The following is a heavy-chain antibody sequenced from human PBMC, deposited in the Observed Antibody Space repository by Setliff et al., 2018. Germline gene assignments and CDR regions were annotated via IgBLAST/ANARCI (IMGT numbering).Heavy chain of an antibody. Sequence: HPGGSLRLSCAASGFTFSIYWMTWVRQAPGKGPEWVANVKQDGSDKYYVDSVKGRFTISRDNAKNSLYLLMNSLRAEDTAVYYCARRGPIADPTVYYYYMDVWGKGTTVTVSS. V-gene: IGHV3-7*03. D-gene: IGHD2-15*01. J-gene: IGHJ6*03. CDR1: GFTFSIYW. CDR2: VKQDGSDK. CDR3: ARRGPIADPTVYYYYMDV.